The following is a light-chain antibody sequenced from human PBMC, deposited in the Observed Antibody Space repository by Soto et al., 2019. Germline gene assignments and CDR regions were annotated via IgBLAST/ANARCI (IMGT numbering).Light chain of an antibody. Sequence: QSVLTQSPSASASLGASVKLTCTLSSGHSNYAIAWHQQQSEKGPRYLMKLNSDGSHSKGDGIPDRFSGSSSGAERYLTISSRQSEDEADYYCQTSGSGIVVFGGGTKLTVL. CDR3: QTSGSGIVV. CDR2: LNSDGSH. J-gene: IGLJ2*01. V-gene: IGLV4-69*01. CDR1: SGHSNYA.